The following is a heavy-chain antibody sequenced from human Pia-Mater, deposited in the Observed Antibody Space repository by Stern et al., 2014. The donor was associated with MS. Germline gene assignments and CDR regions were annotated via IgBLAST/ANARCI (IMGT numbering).Heavy chain of an antibody. D-gene: IGHD6-19*01. J-gene: IGHJ4*02. CDR1: GGTFSSYA. CDR3: ARQREQWPVSFDY. CDR2: IIPIFGTA. V-gene: IGHV1-69*01. Sequence: VQLVDSGAEVKKPGSSVKVSCKASGGTFSSYAISWVRQAPGQGLEWLGGIIPIFGTANYAQKFQGRVTITADESTSTAYMELSSLRSEDTAVYYCARQREQWPVSFDYWGQGTLVTVSS.